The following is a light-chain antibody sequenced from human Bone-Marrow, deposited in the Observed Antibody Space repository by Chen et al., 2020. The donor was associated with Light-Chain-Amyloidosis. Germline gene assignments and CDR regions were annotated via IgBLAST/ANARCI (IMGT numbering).Light chain of an antibody. CDR2: DDS. CDR1: NIGSTS. Sequence: SYLLPQPSSVSVAPGQTSTIACGGNNIGSTSLHWYQQTPGQAPPLVVYDDSDRPSGSPERLSGSNSGNTATLTISRVEAGDEADDYCQVWDRSSDRPVFGGGTKLTVL. CDR3: QVWDRSSDRPV. V-gene: IGLV3-21*02. J-gene: IGLJ3*02.